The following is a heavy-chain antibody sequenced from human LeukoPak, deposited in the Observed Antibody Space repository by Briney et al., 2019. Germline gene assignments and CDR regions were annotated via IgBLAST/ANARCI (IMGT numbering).Heavy chain of an antibody. CDR3: ARDNRGPAAIDY. V-gene: IGHV3-30-3*01. Sequence: GGSLRLSCAASGFTFSSYAMHWVRQAPGKGLEWVAVISYDGSNKYYADSVKGRFTISRDNSKNTLYLQMNSLRAEDTAVYYCARDNRGPAAIDYWGQGTLVTVSS. CDR2: ISYDGSNK. J-gene: IGHJ4*02. D-gene: IGHD2-2*01. CDR1: GFTFSSYA.